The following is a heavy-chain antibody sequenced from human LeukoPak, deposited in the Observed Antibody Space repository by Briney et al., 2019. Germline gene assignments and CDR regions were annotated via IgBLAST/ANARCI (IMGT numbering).Heavy chain of an antibody. D-gene: IGHD5-18*01. CDR1: GFTVSSNY. Sequence: GGSLRLTCAASGFTVSSNYMSWVRQAPGKGLEWVSVIYSGGSTYYADSVKGRFTISRDNSKNTLYLQMNSPRAEDTAVYYCAREIIQLPGYFDYWGQGTLVTVSS. CDR3: AREIIQLPGYFDY. J-gene: IGHJ4*02. V-gene: IGHV3-53*01. CDR2: IYSGGST.